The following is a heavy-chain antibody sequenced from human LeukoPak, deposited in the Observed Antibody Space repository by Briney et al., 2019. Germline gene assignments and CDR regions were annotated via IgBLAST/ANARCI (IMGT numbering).Heavy chain of an antibody. CDR1: GGSFSGYY. D-gene: IGHD3-10*01. J-gene: IGHJ4*02. V-gene: IGHV4-34*01. Sequence: SETLSLTCAVYGGSFSGYYWSWIRQPPGKGLEWIGEINHSGSTNYNPSLKSRVTIFVDTAKNQFSLRLNSVTAADTAVYYCARQIGAPGFDYWGQGTLVTVSS. CDR3: ARQIGAPGFDY. CDR2: INHSGST.